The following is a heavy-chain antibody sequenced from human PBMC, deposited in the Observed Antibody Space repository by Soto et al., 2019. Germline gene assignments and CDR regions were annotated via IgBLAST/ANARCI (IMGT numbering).Heavy chain of an antibody. CDR2: ITWNGGGI. Sequence: EVQLVESGGGLVQPGRSLRLACVVSGFTFKDHAMHWVRQAPGKGLEWVSGITWNGGGIGYADTVTGRFIISRDNARNYLFLQMNSLRREDTAFYYCAREEKKTGDSSGWLFRGNFYFDYWGPGTQVTVSS. V-gene: IGHV3-9*01. CDR1: GFTFKDHA. D-gene: IGHD6-19*01. J-gene: IGHJ4*02. CDR3: AREEKKTGDSSGWLFRGNFYFDY.